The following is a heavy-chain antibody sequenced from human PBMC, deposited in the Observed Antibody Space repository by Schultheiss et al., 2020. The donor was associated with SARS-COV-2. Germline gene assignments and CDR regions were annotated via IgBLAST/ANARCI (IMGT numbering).Heavy chain of an antibody. Sequence: GGSLRLSCAASGFTFSSYGMHWVRQAPGKGLEWVANIKQDGSEKYYVDSVKGRFTISRDNAKNSLYLQMNSLRAEDTAVYYCARIDSSGWLGDAFDIWGQGTMVTVAS. D-gene: IGHD6-19*01. CDR1: GFTFSSYG. J-gene: IGHJ3*02. V-gene: IGHV3-7*01. CDR3: ARIDSSGWLGDAFDI. CDR2: IKQDGSEK.